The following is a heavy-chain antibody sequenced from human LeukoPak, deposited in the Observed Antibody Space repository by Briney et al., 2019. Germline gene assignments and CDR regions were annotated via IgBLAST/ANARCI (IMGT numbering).Heavy chain of an antibody. CDR3: ATSPMWFGELFGSYYMDV. D-gene: IGHD3-10*01. V-gene: IGHV4-34*01. Sequence: SETLSLTCAVYGGSFSGYYCSWIRQPPGKGLEWIGEINHSGSTNYNPSLESRVTISVDTSKNQFSLKVSSVTAADTAVYHCATSPMWFGELFGSYYMDVWGKGTTVTISS. J-gene: IGHJ6*03. CDR1: GGSFSGYY. CDR2: INHSGST.